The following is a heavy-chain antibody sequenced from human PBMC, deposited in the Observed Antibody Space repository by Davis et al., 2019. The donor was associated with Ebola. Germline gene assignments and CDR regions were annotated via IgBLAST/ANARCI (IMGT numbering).Heavy chain of an antibody. J-gene: IGHJ6*02. D-gene: IGHD4-17*01. CDR3: ARTTVTTLYYYYYYGMDV. Sequence: SETLSLTCTVSGGSISSSSYYWSWVRQPPGKGLEWIGEIYHSGSTNYNPSLKSRVTISVDKSKNQFSLKLSSVTAADTAVYYCARTTVTTLYYYYYYGMDVWGQGTTVTVSS. V-gene: IGHV4-39*07. CDR2: IYHSGST. CDR1: GGSISSSSYY.